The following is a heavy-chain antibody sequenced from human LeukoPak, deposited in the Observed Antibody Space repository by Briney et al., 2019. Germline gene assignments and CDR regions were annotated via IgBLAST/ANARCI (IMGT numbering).Heavy chain of an antibody. CDR2: INAGNGNT. CDR1: GYTFTSYA. V-gene: IGHV1-3*01. Sequence: ASVKVSCKASGYTFTSYAMHWVRQAPGQRLEWMGWINAGNGNTKYLQKFQGRVTITRDTSASTAYMELSSLRSEVTAVYYCARDLPNFDYWGQGTLVTVSS. J-gene: IGHJ4*02. CDR3: ARDLPNFDY.